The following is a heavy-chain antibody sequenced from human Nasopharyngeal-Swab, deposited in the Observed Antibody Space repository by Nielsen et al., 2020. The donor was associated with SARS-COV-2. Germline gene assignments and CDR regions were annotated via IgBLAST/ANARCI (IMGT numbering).Heavy chain of an antibody. V-gene: IGHV2-70*11. CDR3: ARGTAMVTAFDY. Sequence: SGPTLAKPTPTLTLTCTFSGFLLSTSGMCVSWIRQPPGKALEWLARIDWDDEKYYSTSLKTRLTISKDTSKNQVVLTMTNMDPVDTATYYCARGTAMVTAFDYWGQGTLVTVSS. J-gene: IGHJ4*02. D-gene: IGHD5-18*01. CDR1: GFLLSTSGMC. CDR2: IDWDDEK.